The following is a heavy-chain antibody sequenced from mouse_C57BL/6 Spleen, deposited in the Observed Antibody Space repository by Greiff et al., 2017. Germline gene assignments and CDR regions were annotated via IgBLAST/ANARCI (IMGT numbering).Heavy chain of an antibody. CDR2: IRLKSDNYAT. J-gene: IGHJ1*03. D-gene: IGHD1-1*01. CDR1: GFTFSNYW. V-gene: IGHV6-3*01. Sequence: EVMLVESGGGLVQPGGSMKLSCVASGFTFSNYWMNWVRQSPEKGLEWVAQIRLKSDNYATHYAESVKGRFTISSDDSKSSVYLQMNNLRAEDTGIYYCTLITTVVGYWYFDVWGTGTTVTVSS. CDR3: TLITTVVGYWYFDV.